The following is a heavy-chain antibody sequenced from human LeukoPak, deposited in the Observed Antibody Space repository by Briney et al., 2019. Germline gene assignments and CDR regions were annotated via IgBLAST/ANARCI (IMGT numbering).Heavy chain of an antibody. D-gene: IGHD1-26*01. CDR3: AKGYGSPDL. Sequence: PGGSLRLSCAASGFTFSHHGMNWVRQAPGKGLEWVSGVGPSGARTYYADSVKGRFTVSRDNSKNMVFLQMDSLRAEDTAIYYCAKGYGSPDLGGQGTLVAVSS. V-gene: IGHV3-23*01. CDR1: GFTFSHHG. J-gene: IGHJ5*02. CDR2: VGPSGART.